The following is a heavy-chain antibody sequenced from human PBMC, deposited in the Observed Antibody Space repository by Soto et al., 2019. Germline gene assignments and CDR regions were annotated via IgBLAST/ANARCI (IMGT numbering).Heavy chain of an antibody. D-gene: IGHD5-18*01. J-gene: IGHJ4*02. CDR3: AKDWGSGYSYAVWY. V-gene: IGHV3-30*18. CDR2: ISYDGSNK. CDR1: GFTFSSYG. Sequence: QVQLVESGGGVVQPGRSLRLSCAASGFTFSSYGMHWVRQAPGKGLEWVAVISYDGSNKYYADSVKGRFTISRDNSKNTLYLQMNSLRAEDTAVYYCAKDWGSGYSYAVWYWGQGTLVTVSS.